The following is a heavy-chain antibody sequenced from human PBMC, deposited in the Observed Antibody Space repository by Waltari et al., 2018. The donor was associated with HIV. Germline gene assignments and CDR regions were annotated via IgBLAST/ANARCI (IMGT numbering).Heavy chain of an antibody. V-gene: IGHV3-33*01. D-gene: IGHD1-26*01. CDR1: GLSLSSYG. Sequence: QVQVVESGGSLVQPGWSRRLSCAAYGLSLSSYGMHWVRQAPGKGLEWVALIWYDGSKKYYGDSVKGRFTIFSDKSKNTVFLQMTRLRVEDTATYYCARGEGGYTYGYNWLDLWGQGTVVTVSS. CDR2: IWYDGSKK. J-gene: IGHJ5*02. CDR3: ARGEGGYTYGYNWLDL.